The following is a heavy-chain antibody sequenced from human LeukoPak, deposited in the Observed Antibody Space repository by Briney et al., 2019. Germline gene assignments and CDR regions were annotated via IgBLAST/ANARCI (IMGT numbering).Heavy chain of an antibody. J-gene: IGHJ4*02. CDR3: AREMYYDFWSGYDPNFDY. D-gene: IGHD3-3*01. CDR2: ISYDGSNK. Sequence: GGSLRLSCAASGFTFSTYGMHWVRQAPGKGLEWVAIISYDGSNKYYADSVKGRFTISRDNSRNTLYLQMNSLRVEDTAVYYCAREMYYDFWSGYDPNFDYWGQGTLVTVSS. CDR1: GFTFSTYG. V-gene: IGHV3-30*03.